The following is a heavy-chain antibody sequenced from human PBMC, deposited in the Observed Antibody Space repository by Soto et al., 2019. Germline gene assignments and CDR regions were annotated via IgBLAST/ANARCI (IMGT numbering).Heavy chain of an antibody. CDR3: AGQIYDTDTGPNFQYYFDS. V-gene: IGHV5-10-1*01. CDR2: IAPSDSQT. CDR1: GYSFAGYW. J-gene: IGHJ4*02. D-gene: IGHD5-18*01. Sequence: GESLKISCKGSGYSFAGYWITWVRQKPGKGLEWMGRIAPSDSQTYYSPSFRGHVTISVTKSITTVFVQWSGLRASDTATYYCAGQIYDTDTGPNFQYYFDSWGQGAQVTVAS.